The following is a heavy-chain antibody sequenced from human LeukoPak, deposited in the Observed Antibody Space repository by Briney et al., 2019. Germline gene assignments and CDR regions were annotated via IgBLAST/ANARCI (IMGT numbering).Heavy chain of an antibody. CDR3: AKGGEHFDWLLTN. CDR1: GFTFSNYW. V-gene: IGHV3-74*03. J-gene: IGHJ4*02. CDR2: IKTDGSDM. D-gene: IGHD3-9*01. Sequence: GGSLRLSCAAAGFTFSNYWMHWVRQAPGKGLVWVAAIKTDGSDMQYADSVKGRFAISRDNSKNTLYLQINSLRSEDTSIYYCAKGGEHFDWLLTNWGQGTLVTVSS.